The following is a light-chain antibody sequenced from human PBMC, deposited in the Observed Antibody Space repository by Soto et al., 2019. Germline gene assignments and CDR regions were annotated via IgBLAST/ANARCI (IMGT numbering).Light chain of an antibody. Sequence: EIVMTQSPATLSVSPGERATLSCRASRSVSSNFAWYQQKPGQAPRLLMYGTSTRSTGIPARFSGSGSGTEFTLTISSLQSEDFAVYYCQQYNNWPPYTFGQGTKLEIK. CDR3: QQYNNWPPYT. CDR2: GTS. J-gene: IGKJ2*01. V-gene: IGKV3-15*01. CDR1: RSVSSN.